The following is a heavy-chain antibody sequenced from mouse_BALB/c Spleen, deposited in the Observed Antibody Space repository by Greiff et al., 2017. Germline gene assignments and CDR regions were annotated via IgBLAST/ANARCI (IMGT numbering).Heavy chain of an antibody. CDR2: FYPGSGSI. CDR1: GYTFTEYI. V-gene: IGHV1-62-2*01. D-gene: IGHD2-10*02. CDR3: ARHEEARYCNILYAMDY. Sequence: QVQLQQSGAELVKPGASVKLSCKASGYTFTEYIIHWVKQRSGQGLEWIGWFYPGSGSIKYNEKFKDKATLTADKSSSTVYMELSRLTSEDSAVYFCARHEEARYCNILYAMDYWGQGTSVTVSS. J-gene: IGHJ4*01.